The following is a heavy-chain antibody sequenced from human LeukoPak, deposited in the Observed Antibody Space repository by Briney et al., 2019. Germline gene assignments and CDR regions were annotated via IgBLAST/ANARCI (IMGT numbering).Heavy chain of an antibody. CDR1: GDSIGSYY. Sequence: MPSETLSLTRTVSGDSIGSYYWTWIRQPPGKGLEWIGYIYDGGTTNYNPSLESRVTISVDTSNNHFSLNLRSVTAADTAVYYCARGHDYYYSGRQSWFDPWGQGTLVTVSS. CDR3: ARGHDYYYSGRQSWFDP. D-gene: IGHD3-10*01. J-gene: IGHJ5*02. V-gene: IGHV4-59*01. CDR2: IYDGGTT.